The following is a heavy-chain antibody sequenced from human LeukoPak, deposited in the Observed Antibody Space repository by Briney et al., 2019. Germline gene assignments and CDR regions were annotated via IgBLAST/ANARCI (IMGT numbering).Heavy chain of an antibody. Sequence: ASVKVSCKASGYTFTGYYMHWVRQAPGQGLEWMGWINPNSGGTNYAQKFQGRVTMTRDTSISTAYMELSRLRSDDMAVYYCARGSGYSGYAFDYWGQGTLVTVSS. D-gene: IGHD5-12*01. CDR1: GYTFTGYY. J-gene: IGHJ4*02. CDR2: INPNSGGT. V-gene: IGHV1-2*02. CDR3: ARGSGYSGYAFDY.